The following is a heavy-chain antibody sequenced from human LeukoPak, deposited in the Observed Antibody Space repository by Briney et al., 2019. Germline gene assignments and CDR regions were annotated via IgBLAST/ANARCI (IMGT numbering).Heavy chain of an antibody. CDR1: GGSIRSVDW. CDR3: ARAVGYTTSKTSVRYFDP. V-gene: IGHV4-4*02. D-gene: IGHD3-16*02. CDR2: VYHTGNT. J-gene: IGHJ5*02. Sequence: SGTLSLTCGVSGGSIRSVDWWGWVRQPPGKWREWIGEVYHTGNTNYNPSLKSRVTMSVDKSNNQFSLTLTSVTAADTAVYYCARAVGYTTSKTSVRYFDPWGQGTLVTVSS.